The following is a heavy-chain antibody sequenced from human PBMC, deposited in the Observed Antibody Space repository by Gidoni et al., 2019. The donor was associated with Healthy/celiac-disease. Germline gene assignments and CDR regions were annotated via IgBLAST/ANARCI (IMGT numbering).Heavy chain of an antibody. CDR2: INAGNGNT. D-gene: IGHD3-3*01. CDR1: GYTFTSYA. CDR3: ARDHSDSNAFDI. J-gene: IGHJ3*02. V-gene: IGHV1-3*01. Sequence: QVQLVQSGAEVKKPGASVTVSCKASGYTFTSYAMHWVRQAPGQRLEWMGWINAGNGNTKYSQKFEGRVTITRDTSASTAYMELSSLRSEDTAVYYCARDHSDSNAFDIWGQGTMVTVSS.